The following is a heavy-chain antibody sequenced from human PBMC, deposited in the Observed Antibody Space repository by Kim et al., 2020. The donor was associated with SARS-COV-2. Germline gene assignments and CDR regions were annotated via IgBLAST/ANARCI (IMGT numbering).Heavy chain of an antibody. J-gene: IGHJ4*02. D-gene: IGHD5-12*01. CDR3: AKGWLKGGFDY. V-gene: IGHV6-1*01. Sequence: KDYAVSVKSRITINSDTSKNQFSLQVHSVTAEDTAVYYCAKGWLKGGFDYWGQGILVTVSS. CDR2: K.